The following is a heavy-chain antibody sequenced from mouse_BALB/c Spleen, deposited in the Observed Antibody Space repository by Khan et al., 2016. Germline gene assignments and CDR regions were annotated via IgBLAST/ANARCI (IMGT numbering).Heavy chain of an antibody. Sequence: IQLVQSGAELVKPGASVKLSCTASGFNIKDTYMHWVKQRPEQGLEWIGRIDPANGNTKYDPKFQGKATITADTSSNTAYLQLSSLTSEDTAVFYCDRSTDYWGQGTTRTVSS. CDR1: GFNIKDTY. CDR2: IDPANGNT. J-gene: IGHJ2*01. CDR3: DRSTDY. V-gene: IGHV14-3*02.